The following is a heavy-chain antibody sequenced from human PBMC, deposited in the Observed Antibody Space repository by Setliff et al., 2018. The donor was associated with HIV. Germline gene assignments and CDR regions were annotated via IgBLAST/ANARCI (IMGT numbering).Heavy chain of an antibody. Sequence: SETLSLTCTVSGASISRSSYYWGWIRQPPGKGLEWIGSTYNSGSTYYNPSLKSRVMISVDTSNNQFSLKVISVTAADTAXYYCASLLPYSSGWYDFDYWGQGTLVTVSS. V-gene: IGHV4-39*07. CDR2: TYNSGST. CDR3: ASLLPYSSGWYDFDY. CDR1: GASISRSSYY. J-gene: IGHJ4*02. D-gene: IGHD6-13*01.